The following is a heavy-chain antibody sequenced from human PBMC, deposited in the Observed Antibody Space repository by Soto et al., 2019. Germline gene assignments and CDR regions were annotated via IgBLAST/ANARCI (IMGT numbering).Heavy chain of an antibody. J-gene: IGHJ3*02. CDR1: GDSVRSYY. CDR2: IYYSGGT. CDR3: ARVHYYDSSGHGWAFDI. Sequence: SETLSLTCTVSGDSVRSYYWSWIRQPPGKGLEWIGYIYYSGGTNYNPSLKSRVTISIDTSKNQFSLKLSSVTAADTAVYYCARVHYYDSSGHGWAFDIWGQGTMLTV. V-gene: IGHV4-59*02. D-gene: IGHD3-22*01.